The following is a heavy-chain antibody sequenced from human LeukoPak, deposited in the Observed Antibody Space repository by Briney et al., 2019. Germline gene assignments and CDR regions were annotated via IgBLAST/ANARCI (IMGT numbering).Heavy chain of an antibody. D-gene: IGHD2-2*01. CDR2: INHSGST. CDR3: ASVLFRLGYCSSTSCPSYFDY. V-gene: IGHV4-34*01. CDR1: GGSFSGYY. J-gene: IGHJ4*02. Sequence: PSETLSLTCAVSGGSFSGYYWSWIRQPPGKGLEWIGEINHSGSTNYNPSLKSRVTISVDTSKNQFSLKLSSVTAADTAVYYCASVLFRLGYCSSTSCPSYFDYWGQGTLVTVSS.